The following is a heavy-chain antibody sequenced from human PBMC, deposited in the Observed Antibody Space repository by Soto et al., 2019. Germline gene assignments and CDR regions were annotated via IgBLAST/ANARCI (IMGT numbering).Heavy chain of an antibody. CDR3: ARVDSSSSPYFDS. CDR1: GYSFTSYW. J-gene: IGHJ4*02. V-gene: IGHV5-10-1*01. D-gene: IGHD6-6*01. Sequence: PGESLNISCKGSGYSFTSYWISWVRQMPGKGLEWMGGIDPSDSYTNYSPSFQGHVTISADKSNSTASLQWSSLKASDSAMYYCARVDSSSSPYFDSCGAGALGTVSS. CDR2: IDPSDSYT.